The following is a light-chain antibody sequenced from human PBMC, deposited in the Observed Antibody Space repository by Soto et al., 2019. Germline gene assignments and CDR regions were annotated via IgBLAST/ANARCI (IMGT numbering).Light chain of an antibody. J-gene: IGKJ1*01. CDR2: GAS. CDR3: QQRSNWPPWT. CDR1: QSVSSNF. Sequence: EIVLTQSPGTLSLSPEERATLSCRASQSVSSNFLAWYQQKPGQAPRLLIYGASIRATGIPDRFSGSGSGTDFTLTISRLEPEDFAVYYCQQRSNWPPWTFGQGTKVDNK. V-gene: IGKV3D-20*02.